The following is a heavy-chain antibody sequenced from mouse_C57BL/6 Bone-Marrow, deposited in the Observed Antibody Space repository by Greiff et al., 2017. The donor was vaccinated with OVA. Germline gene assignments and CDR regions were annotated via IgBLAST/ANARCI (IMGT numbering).Heavy chain of an antibody. CDR2: IYPYNGVS. Sequence: VQLQQSGPELVKPGASVKISCKASGYSFTGYYMHWVKQSHGNILDWIGYIYPYNGVSSYNQKLKSKTTLTVDKYSSTAYIELRILASEDSAVYYCARRKVVDWYFDVWGTGTTVTVSS. CDR1: GYSFTGYY. J-gene: IGHJ1*03. V-gene: IGHV1-31*01. D-gene: IGHD1-1*01. CDR3: ARRKVVDWYFDV.